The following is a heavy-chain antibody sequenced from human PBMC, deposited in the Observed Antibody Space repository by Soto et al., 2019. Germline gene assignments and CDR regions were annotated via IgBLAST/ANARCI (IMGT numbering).Heavy chain of an antibody. CDR1: GGSISSSSYY. Sequence: KTSETLSLTCTVSGGSISSSSYYWGWIRQPPGKGLEWIGSIYYSGSTYYNPSLKSRVTISVDTSKNQFSLKLSSVTAADTAVYYCARTNGSGSYYRLEPGAFDIWGQGTMVTVSS. CDR2: IYYSGST. D-gene: IGHD3-10*01. CDR3: ARTNGSGSYYRLEPGAFDI. V-gene: IGHV4-39*01. J-gene: IGHJ3*02.